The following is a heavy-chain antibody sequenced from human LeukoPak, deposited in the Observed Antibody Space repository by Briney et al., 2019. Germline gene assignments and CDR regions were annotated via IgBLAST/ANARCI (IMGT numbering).Heavy chain of an antibody. CDR1: GGTFSSYA. V-gene: IGHV1-69*05. D-gene: IGHD3-10*01. CDR3: ARGTMVRGVRYFDY. Sequence: SVKVSCKASGGTFSSYATSWVRQAPGQGLEWMGGIIPIFGTANYAQKFQGRVTITTDESTSTAYMELSSLRSEDTAVYYCARGTMVRGVRYFDYWGQGTLVTVSS. CDR2: IIPIFGTA. J-gene: IGHJ4*02.